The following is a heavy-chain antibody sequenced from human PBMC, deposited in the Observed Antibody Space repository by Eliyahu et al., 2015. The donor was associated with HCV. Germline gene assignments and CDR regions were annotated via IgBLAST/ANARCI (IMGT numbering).Heavy chain of an antibody. CDR3: ASGGGGIAVAGTGGWFDP. CDR1: GGSITTYY. V-gene: IGHV4-59*01. Sequence: QVQLQESGPGLVKPSETLSLTCTVXGGSITTYYWSWIRQPPGKRLEWIGYIHYSGSTNYNPSLKSRVTMSVDTSKNQFSLNLTSVTAADTALYYCASGGGGIAVAGTGGWFDPWGQGTLVTVSS. CDR2: IHYSGST. J-gene: IGHJ5*02. D-gene: IGHD6-19*01.